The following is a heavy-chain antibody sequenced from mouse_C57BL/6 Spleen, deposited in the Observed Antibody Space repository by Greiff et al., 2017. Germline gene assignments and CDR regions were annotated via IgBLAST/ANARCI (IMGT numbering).Heavy chain of an antibody. Sequence: QVQLQQSGAELVRPGTSVKVSCKASGYAFTNYLIEWVKQRPGQGLEWIGVINPGSGGTNYNEKFKGKATLTADKSASTAYMQLSSLTSEDSAVYFCARSRIYYDYDFAYWGQGTLVTVSA. J-gene: IGHJ3*01. V-gene: IGHV1-54*01. D-gene: IGHD2-4*01. CDR3: ARSRIYYDYDFAY. CDR1: GYAFTNYL. CDR2: INPGSGGT.